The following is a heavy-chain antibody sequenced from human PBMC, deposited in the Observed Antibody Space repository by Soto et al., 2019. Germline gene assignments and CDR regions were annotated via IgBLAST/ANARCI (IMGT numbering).Heavy chain of an antibody. V-gene: IGHV2-5*02. Sequence: QITLKESGPTLVKPTQTLTLTCTFSGFSLSTRGVGVGWIRQPPGKALEWLALIYWDDDKRYSPSLKSSLTITKDTSKNQVVLTMTNMDPVDTATYYCAHRSMAGRRLRFDHWGQGTLVTVSS. CDR3: AHRSMAGRRLRFDH. J-gene: IGHJ4*02. CDR2: IYWDDDK. D-gene: IGHD6-19*01. CDR1: GFSLSTRGVG.